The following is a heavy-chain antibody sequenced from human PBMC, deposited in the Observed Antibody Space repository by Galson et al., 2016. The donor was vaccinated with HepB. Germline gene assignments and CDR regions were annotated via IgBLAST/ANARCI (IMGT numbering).Heavy chain of an antibody. CDR1: GDSVSSKSAA. V-gene: IGHV6-1*01. CDR2: TYFRSKWYN. CDR3: VRGLYVSANYYYLGLDV. Sequence: CAISGDSVSSKSAAWNWIRQSPSRGLEWLGRTYFRSKWYNDYALSMKSRIIIRTDTSNNQLSRQFNSLTPEDTAVYYCVRGLYVSANYYYLGLDVWGQGTTVICSS. J-gene: IGHJ6*02. D-gene: IGHD2-8*01.